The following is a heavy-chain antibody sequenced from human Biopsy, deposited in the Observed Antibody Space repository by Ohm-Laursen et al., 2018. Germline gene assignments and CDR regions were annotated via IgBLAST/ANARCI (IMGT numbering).Heavy chain of an antibody. CDR3: ARAGDFGSRGAGDY. D-gene: IGHD3-10*01. CDR2: ISNTGDGT. J-gene: IGHJ4*02. V-gene: IGHV3-64*01. CDR1: GFLFSRHA. Sequence: GSLRLPCSASGFLFSRHAMHWVRQAPGKGLEYVSAISNTGDGTYYANSVKGRFTVSRDNSGNRLYLQMDSLRIEDTAIYFCARAGDFGSRGAGDYWGRGTLVTVSS.